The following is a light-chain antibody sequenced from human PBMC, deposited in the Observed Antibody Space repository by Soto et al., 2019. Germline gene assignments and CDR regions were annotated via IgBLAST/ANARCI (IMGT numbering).Light chain of an antibody. V-gene: IGLV2-14*01. CDR2: DVS. J-gene: IGLJ2*01. CDR1: SSDVGGYNY. Sequence: QSALTQPASVSGSPGQSITISCTGTSSDVGGYNYVSWYQQHPGKAPKLMIYDVSNRPSGVSNRFSGSKSGNTASLTISGLQAEDAADSYCSSYTSSSTRVFGGGTKLTVL. CDR3: SSYTSSSTRV.